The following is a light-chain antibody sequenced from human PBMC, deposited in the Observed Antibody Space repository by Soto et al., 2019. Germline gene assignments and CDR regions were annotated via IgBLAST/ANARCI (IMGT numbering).Light chain of an antibody. V-gene: IGLV2-23*02. CDR1: TNDVATYNL. Sequence: QSALTQPASVSGSPGQSITISCTGTTNDVATYNLVSWHQRHPGKAPRVIIYEVFKRPSGVSNRFSGSKSGNTASLTISGLQAEDEAEYFRCSYAGGNTFVFGGGTKLTVL. CDR2: EVF. CDR3: CSYAGGNTFV. J-gene: IGLJ2*01.